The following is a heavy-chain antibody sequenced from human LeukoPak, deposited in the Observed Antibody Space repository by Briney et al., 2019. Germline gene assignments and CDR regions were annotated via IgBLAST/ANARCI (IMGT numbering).Heavy chain of an antibody. D-gene: IGHD3-22*01. Sequence: GGSLRLSCAASGFTFSSYSMNWVRQAPGKGLEWVSYISSSSSTIYYADSVKGRFTISRDNAKNSLYLQMNSLRAEDTAVYYCARSTIVVVIAPADFDYWGQGTLVTVSS. CDR3: ARSTIVVVIAPADFDY. CDR2: ISSSSSTI. J-gene: IGHJ4*02. CDR1: GFTFSSYS. V-gene: IGHV3-48*01.